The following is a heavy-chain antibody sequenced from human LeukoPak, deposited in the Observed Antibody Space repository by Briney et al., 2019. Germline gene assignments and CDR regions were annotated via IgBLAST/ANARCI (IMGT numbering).Heavy chain of an antibody. V-gene: IGHV3-23*01. CDR3: ARRPFGSSGWYADY. D-gene: IGHD6-19*01. CDR1: GFTFSNYA. J-gene: IGHJ4*02. CDR2: ISGSGGTT. Sequence: PGGSLRLSCAASGFTFSNYAMSWVRQAPGKGLEWVLGISGSGGTTYYADSVKGRFTISRDNSKNTLYLRMNSLRAEDTAVYYCARRPFGSSGWYADYWGQGTLVTVSS.